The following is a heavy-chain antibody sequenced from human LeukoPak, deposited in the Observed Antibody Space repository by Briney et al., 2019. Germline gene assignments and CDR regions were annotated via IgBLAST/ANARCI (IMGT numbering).Heavy chain of an antibody. J-gene: IGHJ4*02. D-gene: IGHD4-17*01. CDR1: GDSTNTYF. Sequence: PSETLSLTCTISGDSTNTYFWSWIRQPPGKGLEWIGYIYYTGTTNYNPSLKSRVTISVDTSKNQFSLKVSSVTAADTGVYYCASKSTDHGELRFDYWGQGTLVAVSS. V-gene: IGHV4-59*01. CDR2: IYYTGTT. CDR3: ASKSTDHGELRFDY.